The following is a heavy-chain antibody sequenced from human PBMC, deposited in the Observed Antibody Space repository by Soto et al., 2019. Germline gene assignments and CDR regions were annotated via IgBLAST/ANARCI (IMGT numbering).Heavy chain of an antibody. CDR1: GYTFTSYY. CDR3: ARGELRFLEWLLFPVDY. J-gene: IGHJ4*02. CDR2: INPSGGST. Sequence: ASVKVSCKASGYTFTSYYMHWVRQAPGQGLEWMGIINPSGGSTSYAQKLQGRVTMTTDTSTSTAYMELRSLRSDDTAVYYCARGELRFLEWLLFPVDYWGQGTLVTVSS. D-gene: IGHD3-3*01. V-gene: IGHV1-46*01.